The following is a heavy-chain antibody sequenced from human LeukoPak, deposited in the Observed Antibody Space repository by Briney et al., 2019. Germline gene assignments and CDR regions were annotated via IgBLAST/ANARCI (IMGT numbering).Heavy chain of an antibody. J-gene: IGHJ4*02. V-gene: IGHV3-7*02. D-gene: IGHD3-10*01. CDR2: INQDGSDK. Sequence: QTGGSLRLSCAASGFTFSSYLMTWVRQAPGKGLEWVATINQDGSDKYYVDSAKGRFTISRDNAQNSLHLQMNSLRVEDTAVYYCALLRGGNYWGQGTLVTVSS. CDR1: GFTFSSYL. CDR3: ALLRGGNY.